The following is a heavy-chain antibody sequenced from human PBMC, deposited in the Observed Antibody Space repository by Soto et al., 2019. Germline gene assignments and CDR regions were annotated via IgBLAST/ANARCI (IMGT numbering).Heavy chain of an antibody. Sequence: PVGSLRLSCAASGFTFSSYDMHWVRQATGKGLEWVSAVGTAGDTFYPGSVKGRFTISRENAKNSLYLQMNSLRAGDTAVYYCARGAFGGSYYLDYWGQGTQVTVSS. V-gene: IGHV3-13*01. J-gene: IGHJ4*02. CDR1: GFTFSSYD. D-gene: IGHD1-26*01. CDR3: ARGAFGGSYYLDY. CDR2: VGTAGDT.